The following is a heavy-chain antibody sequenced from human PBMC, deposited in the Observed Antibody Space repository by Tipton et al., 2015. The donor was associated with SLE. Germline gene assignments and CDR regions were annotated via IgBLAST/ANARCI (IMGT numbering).Heavy chain of an antibody. D-gene: IGHD3-10*01. V-gene: IGHV4-61*02. J-gene: IGHJ6*03. CDR3: AREGYHYGAGSSSYYYYMDA. CDR2: IYTRGST. Sequence: LRLSCTVSGGFISSGSYYWSWIRQPAGKGPEWIGRIYTRGSTNSNLSLKSRVTISADTSKNQFSLKLNSVTDADTGVYYCAREGYHYGAGSSSYYYYMDAWGKGTTVIISS. CDR1: GGFISSGSYY.